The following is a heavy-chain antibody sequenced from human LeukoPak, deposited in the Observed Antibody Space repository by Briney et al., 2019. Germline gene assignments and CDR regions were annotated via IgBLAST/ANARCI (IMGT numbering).Heavy chain of an antibody. CDR3: AGGPITTETIVVAFHDY. V-gene: IGHV1-69*13. CDR2: IIPIFGTA. CDR1: GGTFSSYA. D-gene: IGHD3-22*01. J-gene: IGHJ4*02. Sequence: ASVKVSCKASGGTFSSYAISWVRQAPGQGLEWMGGIIPIFGTANYAQKFQGRVTITADESTSTAYMELSSLRSEDTAVYYCAGGPITTETIVVAFHDYWGQGTLVTVSS.